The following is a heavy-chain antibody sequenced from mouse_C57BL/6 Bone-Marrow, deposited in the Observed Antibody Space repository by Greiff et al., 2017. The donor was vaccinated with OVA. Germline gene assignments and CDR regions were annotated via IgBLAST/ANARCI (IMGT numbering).Heavy chain of an antibody. D-gene: IGHD2-3*01. CDR1: GYTFTSYW. V-gene: IGHV1-53*01. CDR3: ARWVWDGYYGYAMDY. J-gene: IGHJ4*01. CDR2: INPSNGGT. Sequence: VQLQQPGTELVKPGASVKLSCKASGYTFTSYWMHWVKQRPGQGLEWIGNINPSNGGTNYNQKFKSKATLTVDKSSSTAYMQLSSLTSEDSAVYYWARWVWDGYYGYAMDYWGQGTTVTVSS.